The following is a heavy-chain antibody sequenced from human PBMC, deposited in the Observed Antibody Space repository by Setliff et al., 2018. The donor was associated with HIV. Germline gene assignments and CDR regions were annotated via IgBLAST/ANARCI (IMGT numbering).Heavy chain of an antibody. V-gene: IGHV1-2*06. CDR1: GGTLSTYG. CDR3: ARGPDGDYQYFQH. D-gene: IGHD4-17*01. Sequence: ASVKVSCKASGGTLSTYGISWVRQAPGQGLEWMGRISPNSGGTLYAQKFQGRVTMTRDTAINTVYMDLSRLRSGDTALYYCARGPDGDYQYFQHWGQGTLVTVSS. J-gene: IGHJ1*01. CDR2: ISPNSGGT.